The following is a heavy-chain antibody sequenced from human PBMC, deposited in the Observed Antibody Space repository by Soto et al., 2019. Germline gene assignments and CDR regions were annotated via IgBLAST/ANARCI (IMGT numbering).Heavy chain of an antibody. CDR2: ISSSGSTI. V-gene: IGHV3-48*03. CDR3: ASVRGYAFDY. D-gene: IGHD5-12*01. J-gene: IGHJ4*02. CDR1: GFTFSSYE. Sequence: GGSLRLSCAASGFTFSSYEMNWVRQAPGKGLEWVSYISSSGSTIYYADSVKGRFTISGDNAKNSLYLQMNSLRAEDTAVYYCASVRGYAFDYWGQGTLVTVSS.